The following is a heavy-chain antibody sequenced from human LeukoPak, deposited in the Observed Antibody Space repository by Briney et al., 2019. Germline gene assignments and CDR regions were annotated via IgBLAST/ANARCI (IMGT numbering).Heavy chain of an antibody. CDR1: GFTFTNYD. D-gene: IGHD2-21*02. J-gene: IGHJ4*02. V-gene: IGHV3-23*01. CDR3: AKDTAASHFGDY. Sequence: PGGSLRLSCAASGFTFTNYDMSWVRLAPGKGLEWVSAISGSGGSTFYADSVKGRFAISGDNSKNTLFLQMNSLRAEDTAVYYCAKDTAASHFGDYWGQGTLVTVSS. CDR2: ISGSGGST.